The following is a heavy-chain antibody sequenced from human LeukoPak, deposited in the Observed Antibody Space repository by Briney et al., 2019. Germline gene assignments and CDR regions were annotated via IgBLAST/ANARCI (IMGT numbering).Heavy chain of an antibody. CDR2: MNPNSGNT. D-gene: IGHD3-9*01. J-gene: IGHJ4*02. CDR3: AKDRGYFDWLLLDY. Sequence: GASVKVSCKASGYTFTSYDINWVRQATGQGLEWMGWMNPNSGNTGYAQKFQGRVTMTRNTSISTAYMELSSLRSEDTAVYYCAKDRGYFDWLLLDYWGQGTLVTVSS. V-gene: IGHV1-8*01. CDR1: GYTFTSYD.